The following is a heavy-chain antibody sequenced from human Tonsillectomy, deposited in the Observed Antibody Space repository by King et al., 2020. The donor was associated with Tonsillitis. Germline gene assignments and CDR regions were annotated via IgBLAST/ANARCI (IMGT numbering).Heavy chain of an antibody. CDR1: GFTFSSSA. D-gene: IGHD1-26*01. CDR3: VKDWYRGSSENDC. Sequence: VQLVESGGGLVQPGGSLRLSCSASGFTFSSSAMHWVRQAPGKGLEYVSAISINGGSTYYADSVKGRFTISRDNSKNTLYLQMSSLRAEDTAMYYCVKDWYRGSSENDCWGQGTLVTVSS. V-gene: IGHV3-64D*06. CDR2: ISINGGST. J-gene: IGHJ4*02.